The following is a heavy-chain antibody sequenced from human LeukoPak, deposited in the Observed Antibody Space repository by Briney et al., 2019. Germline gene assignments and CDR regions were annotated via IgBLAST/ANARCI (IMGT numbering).Heavy chain of an antibody. D-gene: IGHD1-1*01. Sequence: PGGTLRLSCAASGFTFRNYGMSWVRQAPGKGLEWVSAISGSGGSTYYADSVKGRFTISRDNSKNTLSLQMNSLRAEDTAIYYCAKASNTWNYFDYWGQGTLVTVSS. J-gene: IGHJ4*02. V-gene: IGHV3-23*01. CDR2: ISGSGGST. CDR3: AKASNTWNYFDY. CDR1: GFTFRNYG.